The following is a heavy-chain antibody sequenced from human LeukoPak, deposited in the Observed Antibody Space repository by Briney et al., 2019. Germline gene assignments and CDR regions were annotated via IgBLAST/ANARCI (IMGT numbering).Heavy chain of an antibody. CDR2: ISGSSSYI. V-gene: IGHV3-21*01. D-gene: IGHD6-19*01. J-gene: IGHJ4*02. CDR3: AREPSGWYVDY. CDR1: GFTFSDYS. Sequence: GGSLRLSCAASGFTFSDYSMNWVRQAPGKGLEWVSYISGSSSYIYYADSVKGRFTISRDNAKNSLYLQMNGLRAEDTAVYYCAREPSGWYVDYWGQGTLVTVSS.